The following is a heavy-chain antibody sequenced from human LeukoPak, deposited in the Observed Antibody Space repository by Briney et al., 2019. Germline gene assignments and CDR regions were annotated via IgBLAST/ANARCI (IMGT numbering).Heavy chain of an antibody. CDR2: IYTSGST. CDR1: GGSISSGSYY. J-gene: IGHJ4*02. V-gene: IGHV4-61*02. Sequence: SETLSLTCTVSGGSISSGSYYWSWIRQPAGKGLEWIGRIYTSGSTNYNPSLKSRVTMSVDTSKNQFSLKLSSVTAADTAVYYCARDRGTWNDDGFDYWGQGTLVTVSS. CDR3: ARDRGTWNDDGFDY. D-gene: IGHD1-1*01.